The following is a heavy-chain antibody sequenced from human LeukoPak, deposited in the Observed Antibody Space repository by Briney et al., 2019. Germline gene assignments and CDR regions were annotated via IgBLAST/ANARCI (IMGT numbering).Heavy chain of an antibody. CDR1: GFTFSSYS. CDR2: ISSSSSYI. V-gene: IGHV3-21*01. Sequence: GGSLRLSCAAPGFTFSSYSMNWVRQAPGKGLEWVSSISSSSSYIYYADSVKGRFTISRDNAKNSLYLQMNSLRAEDTAVYYCARNGNSGYDSLDYWGQGTLVTVSS. J-gene: IGHJ4*02. CDR3: ARNGNSGYDSLDY. D-gene: IGHD5-12*01.